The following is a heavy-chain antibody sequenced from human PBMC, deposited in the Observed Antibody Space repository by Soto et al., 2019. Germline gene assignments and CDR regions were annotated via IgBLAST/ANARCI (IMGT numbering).Heavy chain of an antibody. D-gene: IGHD2-15*01. Sequence: ASVKVSCKASGYTFTSYDINWVRQATGQGLEWMGWMKPNSGNTGYAQKFQGRVTLTRNTSISTAYMELSSLRSEDTAVYYCARGLDCSGGSCYSRDWFDPWGQGTQVTVSS. V-gene: IGHV1-8*01. CDR1: GYTFTSYD. J-gene: IGHJ5*02. CDR3: ARGLDCSGGSCYSRDWFDP. CDR2: MKPNSGNT.